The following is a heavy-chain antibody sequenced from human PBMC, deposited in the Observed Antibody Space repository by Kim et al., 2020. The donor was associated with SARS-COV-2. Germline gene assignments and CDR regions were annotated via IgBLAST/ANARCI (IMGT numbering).Heavy chain of an antibody. CDR1: GFTFSSYA. J-gene: IGHJ6*02. CDR2: ISYDGSNK. V-gene: IGHV3-30*04. CDR3: ARDKVYYGSGIGVPYGMDV. D-gene: IGHD3-10*01. Sequence: GGSLRLSCAASGFTFSSYAMHWVRQAPGKGLEWVAVISYDGSNKYYADSVKGRFTISRDNSKNTLYLQMNSLRAEDTAVYYCARDKVYYGSGIGVPYGMDVWGQGTTVTVSS.